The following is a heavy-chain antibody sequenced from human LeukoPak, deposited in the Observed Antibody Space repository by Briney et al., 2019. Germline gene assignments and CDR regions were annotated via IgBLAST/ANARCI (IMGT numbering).Heavy chain of an antibody. CDR2: IYGDGRT. J-gene: IGHJ4*02. D-gene: IGHD3-3*01. Sequence: GGSLRLSCAASGFIVSTNYIIWVRQAPGNGLERVSVIYGDGRTSHSASVRGRFTISRDNSKNIVSLQMNNLRAEDTAVYYCARGRGLGVVSPYFDYWGQGTLVTVSS. V-gene: IGHV3-53*01. CDR3: ARGRGLGVVSPYFDY. CDR1: GFIVSTNY.